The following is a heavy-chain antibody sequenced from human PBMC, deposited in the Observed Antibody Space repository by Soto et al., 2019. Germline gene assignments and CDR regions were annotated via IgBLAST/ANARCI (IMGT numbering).Heavy chain of an antibody. CDR3: ARDRKEYCSGGSCYSGNWFDP. D-gene: IGHD2-15*01. CDR1: GFTFSSYG. J-gene: IGHJ5*02. CDR2: IWYDGSNK. V-gene: IGHV3-33*01. Sequence: QVQLVESGGGVVQPGRSLRLSCAASGFTFSSYGMHWVRQAPGKGLEWVAVIWYDGSNKYYADSVKGRFTISRDNSKNTLYLQMNSLRAEDTAVYCCARDRKEYCSGGSCYSGNWFDPWGQGTLVTVSS.